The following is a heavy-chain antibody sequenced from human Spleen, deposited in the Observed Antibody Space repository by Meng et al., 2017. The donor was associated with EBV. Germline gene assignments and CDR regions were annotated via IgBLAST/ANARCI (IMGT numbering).Heavy chain of an antibody. Sequence: VHLVHVWAEVNKPGASVKVPYMVFGYTLTKLSMHWVRQAPGKGLEWMGGFDPEDGQIFYAQKFQGRVTMTEDTSTDTAYMELNSLRSEDTATYYCAKAGSETYLGLDSWGQGILVTVSS. V-gene: IGHV1-24*01. D-gene: IGHD2-8*02. J-gene: IGHJ4*02. CDR3: AKAGSETYLGLDS. CDR2: FDPEDGQI. CDR1: GYTLTKLS.